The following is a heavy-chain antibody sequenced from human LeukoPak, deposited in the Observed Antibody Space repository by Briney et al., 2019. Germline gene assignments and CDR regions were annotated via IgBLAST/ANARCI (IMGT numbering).Heavy chain of an antibody. CDR3: ASSNRGYSYGALDY. D-gene: IGHD5-18*01. Sequence: GGTLRLFCAASGFTFSSYAMHWVRQAPGKGLEEVTVIPYDGSNKFYADSVKGRFHIPRHNSKYTLYLAVNSLRAEDTAVYYCASSNRGYSYGALDYWGQGTLVTVSS. V-gene: IGHV3-30-3*01. CDR2: IPYDGSNK. CDR1: GFTFSSYA. J-gene: IGHJ4*02.